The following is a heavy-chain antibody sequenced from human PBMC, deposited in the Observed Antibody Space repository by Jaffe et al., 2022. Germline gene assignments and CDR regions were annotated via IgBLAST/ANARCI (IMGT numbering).Heavy chain of an antibody. CDR1: GFTLSSYG. Sequence: QVQLVESGGGVVQPGRSLRLSCAASGFTLSSYGMHWVRQAPGKGLEWVAVISSDGSNKNYADSVKGRFTISRDTSKNTLYLQMNSLRAEDTAVYYCAKGEDYYGSGSYLSYFHYWGQGTLVTVSS. CDR3: AKGEDYYGSGSYLSYFHY. J-gene: IGHJ4*02. D-gene: IGHD3-10*01. V-gene: IGHV3-30*18. CDR2: ISSDGSNK.